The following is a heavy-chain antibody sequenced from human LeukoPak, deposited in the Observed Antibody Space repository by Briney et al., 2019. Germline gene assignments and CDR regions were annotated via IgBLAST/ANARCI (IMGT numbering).Heavy chain of an antibody. CDR2: ISGSGGST. CDR3: AKRPYCSGGSCYGISSDY. J-gene: IGHJ4*02. CDR1: GFTFSSYA. D-gene: IGHD2-15*01. V-gene: IGHV3-23*01. Sequence: PGVSLRLSCAASGFTFSSYAMSWVRQAPGKGLEWVSAISGSGGSTYYADSVKGRFTISRDNSKNTLYLQMNSLRAEDTAVYYCAKRPYCSGGSCYGISSDYWGREPWSPSPQ.